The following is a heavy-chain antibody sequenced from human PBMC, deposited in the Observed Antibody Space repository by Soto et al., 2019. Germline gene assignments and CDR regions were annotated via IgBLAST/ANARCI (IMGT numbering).Heavy chain of an antibody. CDR1: GGPISSGGYY. J-gene: IGHJ4*02. CDR2: IYYSGST. CDR3: ARSPPTVVTGVYFDY. V-gene: IGHV4-31*03. D-gene: IGHD2-15*01. Sequence: QVQLQESGPGLVKPSQTLSLTCTVSGGPISSGGYYWSWIRQHPGKGLEWIGYIYYSGSTYYNPSLKSRVTISVDTSKNQFSLKLSSVTAADTAVYYCARSPPTVVTGVYFDYWGQGTLVTVSS.